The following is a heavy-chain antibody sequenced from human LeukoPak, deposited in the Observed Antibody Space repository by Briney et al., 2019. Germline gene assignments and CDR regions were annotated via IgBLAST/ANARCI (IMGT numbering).Heavy chain of an antibody. CDR1: GGSFSGYY. CDR3: ARGNAGVAGFDY. D-gene: IGHD6-19*01. Sequence: SETLSLTCAVYGGSFSGYYWSWIRQPPGKGLEWIGEINHSGGTNYNPSLKSRVTISVDTSKNQFSLKLSSVTAADTAVYYCARGNAGVAGFDYWGQGTLVTVSS. V-gene: IGHV4-34*01. CDR2: INHSGGT. J-gene: IGHJ4*02.